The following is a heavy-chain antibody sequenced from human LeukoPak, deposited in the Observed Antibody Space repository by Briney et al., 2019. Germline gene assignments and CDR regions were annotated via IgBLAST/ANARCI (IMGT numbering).Heavy chain of an antibody. Sequence: SQTLSLTCAIFGDSVSSNSAAWNWIRQSPSRGLEWLGRTYRRSKWNNDYAVSVRGRITINPDTSKNQFSLQLNSVTPEDTAVYYCARIVGGSQDVWGQGTLVTVSS. CDR3: ARIVGGSQDV. D-gene: IGHD3-16*02. V-gene: IGHV6-1*01. CDR1: GDSVSSNSAA. CDR2: TYRRSKWNN. J-gene: IGHJ4*02.